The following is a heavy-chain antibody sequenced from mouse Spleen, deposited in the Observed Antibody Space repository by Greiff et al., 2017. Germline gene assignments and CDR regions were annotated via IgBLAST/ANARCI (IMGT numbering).Heavy chain of an antibody. Sequence: VQLQQPGAELVRPGASVKLSCKASGYTFTSYWINWVKQRPGQGLEWIGNIYPSDSYTNYNQKFKDKATLTVDKSSSTAYTQLSSPTSEDSAVYYCTLRFDYWGQGTTLTVSS. CDR1: GYTFTSYW. J-gene: IGHJ2*01. V-gene: IGHV1-69*02. CDR3: TLRFDY. D-gene: IGHD6-1*01. CDR2: IYPSDSYT.